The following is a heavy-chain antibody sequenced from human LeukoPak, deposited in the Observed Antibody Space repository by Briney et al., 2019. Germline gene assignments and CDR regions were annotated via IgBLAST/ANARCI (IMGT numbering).Heavy chain of an antibody. J-gene: IGHJ4*02. CDR1: GYTFTSYY. Sequence: ASVKVSCKASGYTFTSYYMHWVRQAPGQGLEWMGRIIPILGIANYAQKFQGRVTITADKSTSTAYMELSSLRSEDTAVYYCASSHSSSPTYPYYFDYWGQGTLVTVSS. D-gene: IGHD6-13*01. CDR2: IIPILGIA. CDR3: ASSHSSSPTYPYYFDY. V-gene: IGHV1-69*02.